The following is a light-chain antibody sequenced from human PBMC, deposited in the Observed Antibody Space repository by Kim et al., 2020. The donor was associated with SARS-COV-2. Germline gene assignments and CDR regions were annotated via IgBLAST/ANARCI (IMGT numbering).Light chain of an antibody. CDR1: QSVASN. CDR3: QQYDNSPWT. J-gene: IGKJ1*01. V-gene: IGKV3-15*01. CDR2: AAI. Sequence: EIVMTQSPAVLSVSPGERAILSCRASQSVASNLAWYQQKPGQPPRLLIYAAITRDTDIPARFSGSGSGTDFTLTISSLRPEDFAVYYCQQYDNSPWTFGQGTKVDIK.